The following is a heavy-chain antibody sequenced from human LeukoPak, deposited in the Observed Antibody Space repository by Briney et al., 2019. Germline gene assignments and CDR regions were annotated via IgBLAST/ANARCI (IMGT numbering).Heavy chain of an antibody. J-gene: IGHJ6*02. Sequence: PGGSLRLSCAASGFTFSSYAMSWVRQAPGKGLEWVSAISGSGGSTYYADSVKGRFTISRDNSKNTLYLQMNSLRAEDTAVYYCAKDRELPQDHYYYYGMDVWGQGTTVTVSS. CDR3: AKDRELPQDHYYYYGMDV. CDR1: GFTFSSYA. D-gene: IGHD1-26*01. CDR2: ISGSGGST. V-gene: IGHV3-23*01.